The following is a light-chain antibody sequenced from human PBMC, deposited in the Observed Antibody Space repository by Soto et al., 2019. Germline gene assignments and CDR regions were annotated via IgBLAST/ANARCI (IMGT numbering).Light chain of an antibody. CDR2: EVT. J-gene: IGLJ2*01. V-gene: IGLV2-14*03. CDR1: SGDIGAFNY. CDR3: CSYTRSGTLV. Sequence: QSALTQPASVSGSPGQTITISCTGTSGDIGAFNYVSWYQQHPGNAPKLLIYEVTNRPSGVSGRFSASKTGNTAYLTISGLQAEDEAHYYCCSYTRSGTLVFAGGTKLTVL.